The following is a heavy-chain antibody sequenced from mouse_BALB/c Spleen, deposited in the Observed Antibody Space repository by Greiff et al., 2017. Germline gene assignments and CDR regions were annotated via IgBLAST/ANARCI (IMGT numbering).Heavy chain of an antibody. CDR1: GFSLTSYG. J-gene: IGHJ1*01. CDR3: ARGLYGNFYWYFDV. V-gene: IGHV2-9*02. D-gene: IGHD2-1*01. Sequence: VMLVESGPGLVAPSQSLSITCTVSGFSLTSYGVHWVRQPPGKGLEWLGVIWAGGSTNYNSALMSRLSISKDNSKSQVFLKMNSLQTDDTAMYYCARGLYGNFYWYFDVWGAGTTVTVSS. CDR2: IWAGGST.